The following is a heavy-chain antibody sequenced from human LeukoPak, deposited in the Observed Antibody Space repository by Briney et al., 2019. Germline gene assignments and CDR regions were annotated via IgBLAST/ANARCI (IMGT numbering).Heavy chain of an antibody. CDR2: IKQDGSEK. CDR1: EFTFPMYW. Sequence: PGGPLRLSCAASEFTFPMYWMSWVRQAPGKGLEWVADIKQDGSEKYYVDSVKGRFTISRQNAKNSLFLQMNSLRAEDTAVYYCARHRSGGSQDDAFDIWGQGTMVTVSS. J-gene: IGHJ3*02. CDR3: ARHRSGGSQDDAFDI. V-gene: IGHV3-7*01. D-gene: IGHD2-15*01.